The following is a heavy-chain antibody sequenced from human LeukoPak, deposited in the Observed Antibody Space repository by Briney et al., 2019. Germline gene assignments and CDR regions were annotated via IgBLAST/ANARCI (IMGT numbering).Heavy chain of an antibody. J-gene: IGHJ4*02. CDR3: ASGYSGYDRFHY. CDR2: ISSSGSTI. CDR1: GFTFNSYE. D-gene: IGHD5-12*01. V-gene: IGHV3-48*03. Sequence: PGGSLRLSCAASGFTFNSYEMNWVRQAPGKGLEWVSYISSSGSTIYYADSVKGRFIISRDNAKNSLYLQMNSLRAEDTAVYYCASGYSGYDRFHYWGQGTLVTVSS.